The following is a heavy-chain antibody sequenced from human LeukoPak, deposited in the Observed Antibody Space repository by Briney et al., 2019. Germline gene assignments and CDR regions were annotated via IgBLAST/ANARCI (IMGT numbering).Heavy chain of an antibody. Sequence: PSETLSLTCAVYGGSFSGYYWSWIRQPPGKGLEWIGEINHSGSTNYNPSLKSRVTISVDTSKNQFSLKLSSVTAADTAVYYCARGPYCSSTSCYTNWFDSWGQGTLVTVSS. CDR3: ARGPYCSSTSCYTNWFDS. J-gene: IGHJ5*01. V-gene: IGHV4-34*01. CDR2: INHSGST. CDR1: GGSFSGYY. D-gene: IGHD2-2*02.